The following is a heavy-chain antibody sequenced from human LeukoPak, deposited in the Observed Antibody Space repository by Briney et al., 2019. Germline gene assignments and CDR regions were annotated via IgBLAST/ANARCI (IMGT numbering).Heavy chain of an antibody. Sequence: SVKVSCKASGGTFSSYAISWVRQAPGQGLGWMGGIIPIFGTANYAQKFQGRVTITTDESTSTAYMELSSLRSEDTAVYYCAAYQAYCGGDCYNNWFDPWGQGTLVTVSS. J-gene: IGHJ5*02. CDR1: GGTFSSYA. D-gene: IGHD2-21*02. CDR2: IIPIFGTA. V-gene: IGHV1-69*05. CDR3: AAYQAYCGGDCYNNWFDP.